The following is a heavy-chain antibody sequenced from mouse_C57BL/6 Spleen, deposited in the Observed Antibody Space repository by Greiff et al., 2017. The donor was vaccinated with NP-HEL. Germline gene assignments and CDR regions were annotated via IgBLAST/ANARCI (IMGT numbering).Heavy chain of an antibody. V-gene: IGHV1-80*01. CDR2: IYPGDGDT. CDR1: GYAFSSYW. CDR3: ARIYYGYDLYYAMDY. Sequence: QVQLQQSGAELVKPGASVKISCKASGYAFSSYWMNWVKQRPGKGLEWIGQIYPGDGDTNYNGKFKGKATLTADKSSSTAYMQLSSLTSEDSAVYFCARIYYGYDLYYAMDYWGQGTSVTVSS. D-gene: IGHD2-2*01. J-gene: IGHJ4*01.